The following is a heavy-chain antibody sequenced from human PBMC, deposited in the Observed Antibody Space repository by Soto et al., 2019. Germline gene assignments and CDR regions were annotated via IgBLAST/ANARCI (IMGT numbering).Heavy chain of an antibody. V-gene: IGHV3-30*18. CDR2: ISYDGSNK. CDR3: AKEHPTSSGWYWFFDC. CDR1: VFTFSSYG. D-gene: IGHD6-19*01. Sequence: SWWSLRLSCAASVFTFSSYGMHWFRQAPGKGLEWVAVISYDGSNKYYADSVKGRFTISRDNSKNTLYLQMNSLRAEDTAVYYCAKEHPTSSGWYWFFDCWGQGTLVTVSS. J-gene: IGHJ4*02.